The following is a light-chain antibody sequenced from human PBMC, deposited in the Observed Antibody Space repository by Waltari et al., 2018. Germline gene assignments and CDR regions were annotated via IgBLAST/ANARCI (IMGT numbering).Light chain of an antibody. CDR3: QQCNNWPYT. Sequence: IVMTQSPATLSVSPGERAILSCRASQTVSSTLAWYQQKPGQSPRLLIYGASTRATGIPARFSGSGSGTDFTLTISSLQSEDFAVSYCQQCNNWPYTFGQGTRLEIK. CDR2: GAS. V-gene: IGKV3-15*01. J-gene: IGKJ2*01. CDR1: QTVSST.